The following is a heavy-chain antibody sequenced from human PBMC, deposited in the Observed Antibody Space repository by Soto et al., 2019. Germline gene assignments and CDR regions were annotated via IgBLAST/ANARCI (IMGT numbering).Heavy chain of an antibody. CDR1: GFTFSSYA. Sequence: GVSLRLSCAASGFTFSSYAMSWVRQAPGKGLEWVSAISGSGGSTYYADSVKGQFTISRDNSKNTLYLQMNSLRAEDTAVYYCAKDNYDSSGSLDYWGQGTLVTVSS. CDR3: AKDNYDSSGSLDY. CDR2: ISGSGGST. V-gene: IGHV3-23*01. J-gene: IGHJ4*02. D-gene: IGHD3-22*01.